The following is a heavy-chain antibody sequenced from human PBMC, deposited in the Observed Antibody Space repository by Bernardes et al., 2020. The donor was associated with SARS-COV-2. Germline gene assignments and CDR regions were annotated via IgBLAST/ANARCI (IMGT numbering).Heavy chain of an antibody. CDR1: GGSISSSSYY. V-gene: IGHV4-39*01. D-gene: IGHD2-2*01. Sequence: TLSLTCTVSGGSISSSSYYWGWIRQPPGKGLEWIGSIYYSGSTYYNPSLKSRVTISVDTSKNQFSLKLSSVTAADTAVYYCARMLVGDIVVVPAAQNYYFDYWGQGTLVTVSS. CDR2: IYYSGST. CDR3: ARMLVGDIVVVPAAQNYYFDY. J-gene: IGHJ4*02.